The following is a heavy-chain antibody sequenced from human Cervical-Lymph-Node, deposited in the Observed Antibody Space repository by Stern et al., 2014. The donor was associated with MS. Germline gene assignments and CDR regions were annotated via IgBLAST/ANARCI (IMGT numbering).Heavy chain of an antibody. Sequence: VQLVQSGAEVKKPGASVKVSCKASGYSFTRDGISWVRQAPGRGLEWMGWINVYNGNTDYAQRFQGRVTLTTDTSTSTAYMELRNLRSVDTAVYYCARVGDRNRGTFDYWGQGTLVTVSS. D-gene: IGHD3-10*01. CDR1: GYSFTRDG. V-gene: IGHV1-18*01. CDR3: ARVGDRNRGTFDY. J-gene: IGHJ4*02. CDR2: INVYNGNT.